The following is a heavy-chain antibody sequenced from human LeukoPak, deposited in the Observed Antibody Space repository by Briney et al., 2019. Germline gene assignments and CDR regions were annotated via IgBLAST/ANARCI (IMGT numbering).Heavy chain of an antibody. D-gene: IGHD5-24*01. V-gene: IGHV3-64D*09. CDR3: AKRLGYNYDY. CDR2: VTNNGGST. CDR1: GFTFSSYS. Sequence: GGSLRLSCSASGFTFSSYSMHWVRQAPGKGLKYVSAVTNNGGSTFYADSVKGRFTISRDSSKNTLYLQMSSLRDEDTAIYYCAKRLGYNYDYWGQGTLVTVSS. J-gene: IGHJ4*02.